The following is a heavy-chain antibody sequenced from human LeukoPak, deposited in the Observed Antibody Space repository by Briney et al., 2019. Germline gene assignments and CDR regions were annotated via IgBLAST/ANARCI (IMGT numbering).Heavy chain of an antibody. CDR3: AKSLLPGGFGENTPGY. CDR2: INGGPDDNT. Sequence: PGGSLRLSCAASGFTFSSYGMSWVRQAPGKGLEWVSTINGGPDDNTYYADSVKGRFTISRDNSRNTLYLQMNSLIAEDTAVYYCAKSLLPGGFGENTPGYWGQGTLVTVSS. D-gene: IGHD3-10*01. V-gene: IGHV3-23*01. CDR1: GFTFSSYG. J-gene: IGHJ4*02.